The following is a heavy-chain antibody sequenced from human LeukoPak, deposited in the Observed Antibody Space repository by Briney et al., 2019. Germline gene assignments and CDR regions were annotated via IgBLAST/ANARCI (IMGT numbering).Heavy chain of an antibody. CDR1: GFTVSSNY. J-gene: IGHJ4*02. CDR3: AKGSYYDSSGSFYFDC. CDR2: ISGSGDNT. D-gene: IGHD3-22*01. Sequence: GGSLRLSCAASGFTVSSNYMSWVRQAPGKGLEWVSGISGSGDNTYYADSVKGRFTISRDNSKNTLYVQVNSLGTEDTAAYYCAKGSYYDSSGSFYFDCWGQGTLVTVSS. V-gene: IGHV3-23*01.